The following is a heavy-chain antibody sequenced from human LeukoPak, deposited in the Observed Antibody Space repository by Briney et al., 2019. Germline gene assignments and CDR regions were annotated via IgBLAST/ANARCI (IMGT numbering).Heavy chain of an antibody. CDR1: GYTFTGYY. Sequence: ASVKVSCKASGYTFTGYYMHWVRQAPGQGLEWMGWINPNSGGTNYAQKFQGRVTMTRDTSISTAYMELSRLRSDDTAVYYCARLAAGTRIVLDPWGQGTLVTVSS. D-gene: IGHD6-13*01. V-gene: IGHV1-2*02. CDR2: INPNSGGT. CDR3: ARLAAGTRIVLDP. J-gene: IGHJ5*02.